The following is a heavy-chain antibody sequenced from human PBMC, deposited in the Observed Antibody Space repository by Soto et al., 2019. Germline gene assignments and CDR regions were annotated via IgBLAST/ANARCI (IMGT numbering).Heavy chain of an antibody. CDR1: CASISSGNYY. J-gene: IGHJ4*02. D-gene: IGHD2-15*01. V-gene: IGHV4-30-4*01. CDR3: ARGGTSLDC. Sequence: QVQLQESGPGLMKPSQTLSLTCTVSCASISSGNYYWSWIRQPPGKGLEWIGYIYSSGTTYYNPSLESRVTISVDTSKNQFPLTVRSMTAADTAVYYCARGGTSLDCWGQATLVTVSS. CDR2: IYSSGTT.